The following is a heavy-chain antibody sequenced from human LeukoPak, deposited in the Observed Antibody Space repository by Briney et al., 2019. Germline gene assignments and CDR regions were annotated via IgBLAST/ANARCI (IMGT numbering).Heavy chain of an antibody. J-gene: IGHJ4*02. V-gene: IGHV1-2*02. CDR3: ARVFVWGSYYFDY. D-gene: IGHD3-16*01. CDR1: GYTFTSYA. CDR2: INPNSGGT. Sequence: ASVKVSCKASGYTFTSYAMNWVRQAPGQGLEWMGWINPNSGGTNYAQKFQGRVTMTRDMSTSTVYMELSSLRSEDTAVYYCARVFVWGSYYFDYWGQGTLVTVSS.